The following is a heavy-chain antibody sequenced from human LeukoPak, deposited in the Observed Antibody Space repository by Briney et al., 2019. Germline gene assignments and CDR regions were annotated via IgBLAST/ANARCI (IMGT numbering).Heavy chain of an antibody. J-gene: IGHJ4*02. V-gene: IGHV3-9*01. CDR2: VSWNSGSI. Sequence: GGSLRLSCAASGFSFDNYAMHWVRQAPGKGLEWVSGVSWNSGSIGYADSVKGRLTISRDNAKNSLYLQMNSLRAEDTALYYCAKAYCSSSSCYSALDFWGQGTLVTVSS. D-gene: IGHD2-2*02. CDR3: AKAYCSSSSCYSALDF. CDR1: GFSFDNYA.